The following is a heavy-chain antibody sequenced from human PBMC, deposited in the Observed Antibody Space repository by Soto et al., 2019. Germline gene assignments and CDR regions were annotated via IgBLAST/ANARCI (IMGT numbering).Heavy chain of an antibody. CDR1: GYTFSNYG. V-gene: IGHV1-18*01. CDR2: ISLYSDGT. J-gene: IGHJ5*02. Sequence: QVQLVQSGGEVQRPGASVKVSCNTSGYTFSNYGITWVRQAPGQPLEWLGWISLYSDGTNYAQKFQGRVSMTTDTSTTTAYMELRSLRSDDTAVYYCARVVPGAEAWFGPWGQGTLVTVSS. CDR3: ARVVPGAEAWFGP. D-gene: IGHD2-2*01.